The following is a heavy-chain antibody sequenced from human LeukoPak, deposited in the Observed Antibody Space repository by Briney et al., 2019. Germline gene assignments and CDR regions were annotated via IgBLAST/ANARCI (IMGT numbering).Heavy chain of an antibody. Sequence: SQTLSLTCNVSGGFISMGNHYWSWIRQPAGKGLEWIGRINRSGSTNYNAALKSRVTISVDTSKNQFSLRLSSVTAADTAVYFCAGEDVFFEYWGQGRLVTVSS. V-gene: IGHV4-61*02. J-gene: IGHJ4*02. CDR2: INRSGST. CDR3: AGEDVFFEY. D-gene: IGHD3-10*01. CDR1: GGFISMGNHY.